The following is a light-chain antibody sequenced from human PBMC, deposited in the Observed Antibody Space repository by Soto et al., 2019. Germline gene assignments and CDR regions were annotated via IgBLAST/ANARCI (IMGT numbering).Light chain of an antibody. Sequence: EIVLTQSPGTLSLSPGERATLSCRASQSVSSSYLAWYQQKPGQAPRLLIYGASSRATGIPARFSGSGSGTEFTLTISRLEPEDFAVYYCQQRSNWPPSITFGQGTRLEIK. CDR3: QQRSNWPPSIT. J-gene: IGKJ5*01. CDR2: GAS. V-gene: IGKV3D-20*02. CDR1: QSVSSSY.